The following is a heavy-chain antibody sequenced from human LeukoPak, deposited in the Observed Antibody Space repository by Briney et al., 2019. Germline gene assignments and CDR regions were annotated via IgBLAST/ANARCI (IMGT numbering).Heavy chain of an antibody. V-gene: IGHV1-18*01. CDR1: GYTFTSYG. CDR2: TSAYNGNT. J-gene: IGHJ4*02. D-gene: IGHD3-22*01. Sequence: ASVKVSCKASGYTFTSYGISWVRQAPGQGLEWTGWTSAYNGNTNYAQKLQGRVTMTTDTSTSTAYMELRSLRSDDTAVYYCARDAHNYYDSSVDYWGQGTLVTVSS. CDR3: ARDAHNYYDSSVDY.